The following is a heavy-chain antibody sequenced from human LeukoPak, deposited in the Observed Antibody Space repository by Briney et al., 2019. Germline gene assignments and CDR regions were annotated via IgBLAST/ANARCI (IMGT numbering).Heavy chain of an antibody. Sequence: PGGSLRLSCAAFGLTFNNYWISWVRQAPGKGLEWVANINQDGSGKHYVDSVKGRFTISKDNAKNSLYLQMYSLRAEDTAVYFCAKASIAGAIGVLDYWGQGTLVTVSS. V-gene: IGHV3-7*01. J-gene: IGHJ4*02. CDR2: INQDGSGK. CDR3: AKASIAGAIGVLDY. CDR1: GLTFNNYW. D-gene: IGHD1-26*01.